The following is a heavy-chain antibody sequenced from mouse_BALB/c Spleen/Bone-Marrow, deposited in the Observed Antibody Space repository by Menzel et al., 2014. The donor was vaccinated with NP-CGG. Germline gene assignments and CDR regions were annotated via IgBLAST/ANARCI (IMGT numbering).Heavy chain of an antibody. J-gene: IGHJ2*01. D-gene: IGHD4-1*01. V-gene: IGHV1-7*01. Sequence: VKLQESGAELAKPGASVKMSCKASDYTFTSYWMHWVKQRPGQGLEWIGYINPSTGYTAYNQKFKDKATLTADKSSSTAYMQLSSLTSEDSAVYYCASSGFDYWGQGTTFTVSS. CDR1: DYTFTSYW. CDR2: INPSTGYT. CDR3: ASSGFDY.